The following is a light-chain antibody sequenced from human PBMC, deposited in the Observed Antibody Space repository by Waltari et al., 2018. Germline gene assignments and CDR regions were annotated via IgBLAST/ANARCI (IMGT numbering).Light chain of an antibody. CDR1: NIGTKS. CDR2: DDS. V-gene: IGLV3-21*02. J-gene: IGLJ1*01. CDR3: QVLDRSTDHEF. Sequence: SYVLTQPPSVSLAPGETARITCGGNNIGTKSVHWYQQRPGQAPGLVVYDDSDRPSVVAERVAGFNSGNTSTLTISRVEAGDEGDYYCQVLDRSTDHEFFGTGTKVTVL.